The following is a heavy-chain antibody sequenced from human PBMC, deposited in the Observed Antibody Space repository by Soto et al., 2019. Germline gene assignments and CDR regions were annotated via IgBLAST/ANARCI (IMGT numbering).Heavy chain of an antibody. J-gene: IGHJ4*02. D-gene: IGHD5-12*01. V-gene: IGHV1-46*01. CDR2: INPSGGST. Sequence: ASVKVSCKASGYTFTSYYMHWVRQAPGQGLEWMGIINPSGGSTSYAQKFQGRVTMTRDTSTSTVYMELSSLRSEDTAVYYCARGLIDSGYDRRLYYFDYWGQGTLVTVSS. CDR1: GYTFTSYY. CDR3: ARGLIDSGYDRRLYYFDY.